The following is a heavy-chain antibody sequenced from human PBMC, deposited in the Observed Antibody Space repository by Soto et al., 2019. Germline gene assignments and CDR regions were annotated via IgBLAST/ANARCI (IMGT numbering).Heavy chain of an antibody. D-gene: IGHD2-2*01. J-gene: IGHJ4*02. V-gene: IGHV3-23*01. CDR1: GFTFTNFA. Sequence: PGGSLRLSCAASGFTFTNFAMNWVRQAPGKGLEWVSVISGTGDTTYNADSVKGRFTISRDNSMNTAFLQMNSLRAEDTALYYCSKRYCSSTSCSFDYWGQGTLVTVSS. CDR2: ISGTGDTT. CDR3: SKRYCSSTSCSFDY.